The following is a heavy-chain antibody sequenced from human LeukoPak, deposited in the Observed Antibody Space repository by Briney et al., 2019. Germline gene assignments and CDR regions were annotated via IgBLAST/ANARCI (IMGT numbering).Heavy chain of an antibody. Sequence: SETLSLTCTVSGGSISSSSYYWGWIRQPPGKGLEWIGTIYYTGSTYYNPSLKSRVTISVHTSKNQFSLKLSSVTAADTAIYYCARDVGDGDYGWFDPWGRGTLVSVSS. J-gene: IGHJ5*02. V-gene: IGHV4-39*07. CDR3: ARDVGDGDYGWFDP. CDR1: GGSISSSSYY. D-gene: IGHD4-17*01. CDR2: IYYTGST.